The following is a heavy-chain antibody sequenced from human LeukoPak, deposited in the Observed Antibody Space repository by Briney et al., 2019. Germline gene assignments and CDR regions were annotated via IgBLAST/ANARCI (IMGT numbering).Heavy chain of an antibody. J-gene: IGHJ6*03. CDR3: ASSYYGSGSYLPRYYYYYYMDV. D-gene: IGHD3-10*01. CDR1: GFTFSSYA. CDR2: ISYDGSNK. Sequence: GGSLRLSCAASGFTFSSYAMHWVRQAPGKGLEWVAVISYDGSNKYYADSVKGRFTISRDNSKNTLYLQMNSLRAEDTAVYYCASSYYGSGSYLPRYYYYYYMDVWGKGTTVTVSS. V-gene: IGHV3-30*04.